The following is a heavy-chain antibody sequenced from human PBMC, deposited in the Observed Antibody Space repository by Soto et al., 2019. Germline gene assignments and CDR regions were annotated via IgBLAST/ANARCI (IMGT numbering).Heavy chain of an antibody. Sequence: QVQLVESGGGVVQPGRSLRLSCAASGFTFSGYGLHWVRQAPGKGLECVAVISHDGDKKYYADSVKGRFTISRDNSKNTLYLQMNSLAAEDTAVYFCAKVTDYWGQGTLVTVSS. V-gene: IGHV3-30*18. CDR3: AKVTDY. J-gene: IGHJ4*02. CDR2: ISHDGDKK. CDR1: GFTFSGYG.